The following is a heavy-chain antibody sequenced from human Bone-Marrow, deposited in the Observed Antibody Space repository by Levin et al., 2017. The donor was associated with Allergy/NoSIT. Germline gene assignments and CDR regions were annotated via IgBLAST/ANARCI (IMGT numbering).Heavy chain of an antibody. CDR2: IRRKTHGGTT. CDR3: ALQAEGWELPWDY. V-gene: IGHV3-49*04. Sequence: GGSLRLSCSVSGFTFGDYALSWVRQAPEKGLQWVGFIRRKTHGGTTEYAASVKGRFTISRDDSKNIAYLEMDSLKTEDTAVYYCALQAEGWELPWDYWGQGTLVTVSS. D-gene: IGHD2-15*01. J-gene: IGHJ4*02. CDR1: GFTFGDYA.